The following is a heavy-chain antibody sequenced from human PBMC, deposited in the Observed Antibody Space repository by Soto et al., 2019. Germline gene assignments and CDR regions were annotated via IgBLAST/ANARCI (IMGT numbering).Heavy chain of an antibody. V-gene: IGHV3-30-3*01. J-gene: IGHJ4*02. CDR1: GFTFSSYA. Sequence: VGSLRLSCAASGFTFSSYAMHWVRQAPGKGLEWVAVISYDGSNKYYADSVKGRFTISRDNSKNTLYLQMNSLRAEDTAVYYCARDTYYYDSSGSRGFDYWGQGTLVTVSS. D-gene: IGHD3-22*01. CDR2: ISYDGSNK. CDR3: ARDTYYYDSSGSRGFDY.